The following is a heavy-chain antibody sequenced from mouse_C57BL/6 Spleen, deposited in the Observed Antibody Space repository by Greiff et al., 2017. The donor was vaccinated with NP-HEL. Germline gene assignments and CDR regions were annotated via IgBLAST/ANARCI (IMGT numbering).Heavy chain of an antibody. CDR2: IYPGSGNT. V-gene: IGHV1-66*01. CDR1: GYSFTSYY. Sequence: QVQLKQSGPELVKPGASVKISCKASGYSFTSYYIHWVKQRPGQGLEWIGWIYPGSGNTKYNEKFKGKATLTADTSSSTAYMQLSSLTSEDSAVYYCARWNDGYYVYAMDYWGQGTSVTVSS. CDR3: ARWNDGYYVYAMDY. J-gene: IGHJ4*01. D-gene: IGHD2-3*01.